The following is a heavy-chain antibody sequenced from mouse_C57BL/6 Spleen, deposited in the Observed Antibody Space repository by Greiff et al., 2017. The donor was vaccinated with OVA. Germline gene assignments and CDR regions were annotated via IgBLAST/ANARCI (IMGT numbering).Heavy chain of an antibody. V-gene: IGHV3-6*01. CDR1: GYSITSGYY. CDR2: ISYDGSN. CDR3: ASGIYYGNYEFAY. D-gene: IGHD2-1*01. Sequence: EVQLQQSGPGLVKPSQSLSLTCSVTGYSITSGYYWNWIRQFPGNKLEWMGYISYDGSNNYNPSLKNRISITRDTSKNQFFLKLNSVTTEDTATYYCASGIYYGNYEFAYWGQGTLVTVSA. J-gene: IGHJ3*01.